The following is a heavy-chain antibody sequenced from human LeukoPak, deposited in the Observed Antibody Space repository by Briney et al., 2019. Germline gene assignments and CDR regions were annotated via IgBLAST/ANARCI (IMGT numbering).Heavy chain of an antibody. V-gene: IGHV4-31*03. CDR2: IYYSGST. CDR3: ARDLGWLQRHHAFDI. CDR1: GGSISSGGYY. D-gene: IGHD5-24*01. Sequence: SETLSLTCTVSGGSISSGGYYWSWIRQHPGKGLEWIGYIYYSGSTYYNPSLKSRVTISVDTSKNQFSLKLSSVTAADTAVYYCARDLGWLQRHHAFDIWGQGTMVTVSS. J-gene: IGHJ3*02.